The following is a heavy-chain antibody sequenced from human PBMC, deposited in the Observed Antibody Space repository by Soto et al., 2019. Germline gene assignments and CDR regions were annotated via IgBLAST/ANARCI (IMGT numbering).Heavy chain of an antibody. CDR2: IIPIFGTA. J-gene: IGHJ2*01. V-gene: IGHV1-69*13. Sequence: SVKVSCKTSGCTFSSYAISWVRQAPGQGLEWMGGIIPIFGTANYAQKFQGRVTITADESTSTAYMELSSLRSEDTAVYYCARSTTVTTSYWYFDLWGRGTLVTVSS. CDR3: ARSTTVTTSYWYFDL. D-gene: IGHD4-17*01. CDR1: GCTFSSYA.